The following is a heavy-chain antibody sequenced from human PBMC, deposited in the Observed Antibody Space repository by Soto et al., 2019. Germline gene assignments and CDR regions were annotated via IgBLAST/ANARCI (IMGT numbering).Heavy chain of an antibody. V-gene: IGHV1-18*01. Sequence: ASAKVSCKASGGSFSSYAISWVRQAPGQGLEWMGWISAYNGKTNYAQKLQGRVTMTTDTSTSTAYMELRSLRSDDTALYYCARVRCGGDCHYYFDYWGQGTLVTVSS. CDR3: ARVRCGGDCHYYFDY. D-gene: IGHD2-21*02. J-gene: IGHJ4*02. CDR1: GGSFSSYA. CDR2: ISAYNGKT.